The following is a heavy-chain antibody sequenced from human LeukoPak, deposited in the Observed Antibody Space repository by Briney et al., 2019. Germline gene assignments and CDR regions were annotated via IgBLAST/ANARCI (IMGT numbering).Heavy chain of an antibody. CDR1: GYTLTELS. CDR2: FDPEDGET. V-gene: IGHV1-24*01. J-gene: IGHJ4*02. D-gene: IGHD5-18*01. CDR3: ARDGGYSYGKNYFDY. Sequence: ASVKVSCKVSGYTLTELSMHWVRQAPGKGLEWMGGFDPEDGETIYAQKFQGRVTMTEDTSTDTAYMELSSLRSDDTAVYYCARDGGYSYGKNYFDYWGQGTLVTVSS.